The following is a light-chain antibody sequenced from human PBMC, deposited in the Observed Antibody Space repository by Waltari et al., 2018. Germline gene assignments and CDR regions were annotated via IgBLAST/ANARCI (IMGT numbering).Light chain of an antibody. CDR2: WAS. V-gene: IGKV4-1*01. J-gene: IGKJ1*01. Sequence: DFVMTQSPDSLAVSLGERATINCKSNQSVLYSSNNKNYLAWYQQKPGQPPKLLIYWASTRESGVPDRFSGSGSGTDFTLTISSLQAEDVAVYYCQQYYSSPWMFGQGTKVEIK. CDR3: QQYYSSPWM. CDR1: QSVLYSSNNKNY.